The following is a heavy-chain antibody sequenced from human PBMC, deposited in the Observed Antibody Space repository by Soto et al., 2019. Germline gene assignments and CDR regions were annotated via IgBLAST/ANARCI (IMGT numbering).Heavy chain of an antibody. Sequence: ASVKVSCKASGYTFTSYDINWVRQATGQGLEWMGWMNPNSGNTGYAQKFQGRVTMTRNTSISTAYMELSSPRSEDTAVYYCARGPQNYDILTGYYTYYYYYMDVWGKGTTVTVSS. CDR2: MNPNSGNT. V-gene: IGHV1-8*01. D-gene: IGHD3-9*01. J-gene: IGHJ6*03. CDR1: GYTFTSYD. CDR3: ARGPQNYDILTGYYTYYYYYMDV.